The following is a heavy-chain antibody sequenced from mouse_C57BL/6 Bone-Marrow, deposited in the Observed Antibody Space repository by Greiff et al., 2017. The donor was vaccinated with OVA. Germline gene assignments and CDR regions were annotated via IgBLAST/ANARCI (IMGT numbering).Heavy chain of an antibody. CDR2: INPNNGGT. V-gene: IGHV1-22*01. D-gene: IGHD4-1*01. J-gene: IGHJ2*01. CDR1: GYTFTDYN. Sequence: VQLKESGPELVKPGASVKMSCKASGYTFTDYNMHWVKQSHGKSLEWIGYINPNNGGTSYNQKFKGKATLTVNKSSSTAYMELRSLTSEDSAVYYCALLTGFDYWGQGTTLTVSS. CDR3: ALLTGFDY.